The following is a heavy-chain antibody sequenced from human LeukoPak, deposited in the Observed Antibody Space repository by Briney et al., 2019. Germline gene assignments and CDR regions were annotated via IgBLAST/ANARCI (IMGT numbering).Heavy chain of an antibody. J-gene: IGHJ5*02. Sequence: SETRSLTYTVSGGSISSYYWSWIRQPPGKGLEWIGYIYYSGSTNYNPSLKSRVTISVDTSKNQFSLKLSSVTAADTAVYYCARIRTRRRWFDPWGQGTLVTVSS. V-gene: IGHV4-59*12. CDR2: IYYSGST. CDR1: GGSISSYY. D-gene: IGHD1-14*01. CDR3: ARIRTRRRWFDP.